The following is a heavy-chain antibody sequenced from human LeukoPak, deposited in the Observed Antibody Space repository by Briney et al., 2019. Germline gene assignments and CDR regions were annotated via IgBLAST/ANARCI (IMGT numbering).Heavy chain of an antibody. CDR2: VKGGGRTT. J-gene: IGHJ4*02. CDR3: ATGHSYGYDY. D-gene: IGHD5-18*01. CDR1: GLTFSDFW. Sequence: GGSLRLSCAASGLTFSDFWMHWVRQPPGKGLVWVALVKGGGRTTIYADSVKGRFTISRDNAKNTLYLQMNSLRADDSGVYYCATGHSYGYDYWGQGVLVTVSS. V-gene: IGHV3-74*01.